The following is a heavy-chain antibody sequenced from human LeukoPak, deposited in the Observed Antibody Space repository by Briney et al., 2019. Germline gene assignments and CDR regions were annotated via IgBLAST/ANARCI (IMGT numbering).Heavy chain of an antibody. CDR1: GYSFTNYW. V-gene: IGHV5-51*01. D-gene: IGHD3-10*01. CDR3: ARREDAGSLDS. CDR2: IYPSDSDT. J-gene: IGHJ4*02. Sequence: GESLMISCKASGYSFTNYWIGWVRQMPGKGLDWMGIIYPSDSDTRYSPSFQGQVTISADKSISTAYLQWSSLKASDTAIYYCARREDAGSLDSWGQGTLVTVSS.